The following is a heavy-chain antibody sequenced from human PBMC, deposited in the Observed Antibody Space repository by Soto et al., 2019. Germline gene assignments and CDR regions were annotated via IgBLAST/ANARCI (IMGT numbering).Heavy chain of an antibody. CDR2: IYSGGST. CDR3: ARSRSGSYPQDFDY. CDR1: GFTFRSNY. Sequence: LRLSCAASGFTFRSNYMSWVRQAPGKGLEWVSVIYSGGSTYYADSVKGRFTISRDNSKNTLYLQMNSLRAEDTAVYYCARSRSGSYPQDFDYWGQGTLVTVSS. D-gene: IGHD1-26*01. V-gene: IGHV3-53*01. J-gene: IGHJ4*02.